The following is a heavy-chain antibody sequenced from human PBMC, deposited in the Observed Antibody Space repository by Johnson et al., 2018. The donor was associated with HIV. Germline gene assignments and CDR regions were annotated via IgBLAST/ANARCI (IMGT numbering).Heavy chain of an antibody. D-gene: IGHD6-19*01. J-gene: IGHJ3*02. CDR1: GFTFNNAW. CDR2: IKSKTDAGTT. CDR3: TTDRGGEIAVAGPDAFDI. Sequence: VQLVESGGGLVQPGGSLRLSCAASGFTFNNAWMSWVRQAPGQGLEWVGRIKSKTDAGTTDHAAPVKCRFTLTSDDSKNTLYLKINSLKTEDTAVYYCTTDRGGEIAVAGPDAFDIWGQGTMVTVSS. V-gene: IGHV3-15*01.